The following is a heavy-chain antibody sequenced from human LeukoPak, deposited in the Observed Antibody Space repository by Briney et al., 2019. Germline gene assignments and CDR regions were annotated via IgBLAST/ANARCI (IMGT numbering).Heavy chain of an antibody. CDR3: AKHPSGYYYDHFDY. Sequence: GGTLRLSCAASGFIFSHHGMNWVRQAPGKGLEWVSGIRTDGVTTYYADSVKGRFIISRDNSKNTVYLQMNSLSAEDAAVYYCAKHPSGYYYDHFDYWGQGTLVTVSS. CDR2: IRTDGVTT. V-gene: IGHV3-23*01. J-gene: IGHJ4*02. D-gene: IGHD3-22*01. CDR1: GFIFSHHG.